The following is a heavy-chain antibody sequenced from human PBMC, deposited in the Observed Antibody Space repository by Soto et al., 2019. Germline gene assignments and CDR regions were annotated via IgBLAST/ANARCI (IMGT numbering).Heavy chain of an antibody. CDR3: ARDGPYCSSTSCYENY. CDR1: GGTFSSYT. V-gene: IGHV1-69*04. D-gene: IGHD2-2*01. J-gene: IGHJ4*02. Sequence: SVKVSCKASGGTFSSYTISWVRQAPGQGLEWMGRIIPILGIANYAQKFQGRVTITADKSTSTAYMELSSLRSEDTAVYYCARDGPYCSSTSCYENYWGQGTLVTVSS. CDR2: IIPILGIA.